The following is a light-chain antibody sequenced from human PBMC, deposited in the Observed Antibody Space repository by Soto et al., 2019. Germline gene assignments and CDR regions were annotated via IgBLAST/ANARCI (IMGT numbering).Light chain of an antibody. CDR1: QSVSSN. Sequence: EGVMSQSPATMSVYPREKATRPCRASQSVSSNLAWYQQKPGQAPRLLIYGASTRATGIPARFSGSGSGTEFTLTISSLQSEDFAVYYCQPYNTWPPITFGQGTRLEI. CDR2: GAS. V-gene: IGKV3D-15*01. CDR3: QPYNTWPPIT. J-gene: IGKJ5*01.